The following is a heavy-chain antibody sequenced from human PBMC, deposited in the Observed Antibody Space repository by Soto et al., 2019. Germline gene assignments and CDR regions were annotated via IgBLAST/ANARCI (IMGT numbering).Heavy chain of an antibody. D-gene: IGHD3-22*01. J-gene: IGHJ4*02. CDR3: AREASDSSGYYNIDY. Sequence: LILSCASSGLIVNSHYMVLVRQAPGKGLEWVSVIHSSGATMYAESLRGRFTISRDNSQSTLHLQMNSLRADDTAAYYCAREASDSSGYYNIDYWGQGTMVTVSS. CDR2: IHSSGAT. V-gene: IGHV3-53*01. CDR1: GLIVNSHY.